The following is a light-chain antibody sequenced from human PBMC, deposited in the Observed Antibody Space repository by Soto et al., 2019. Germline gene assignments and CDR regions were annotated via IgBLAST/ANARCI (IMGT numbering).Light chain of an antibody. CDR2: AAS. CDR1: QGISSF. J-gene: IGKJ5*01. CDR3: QQLNSYPIT. Sequence: DIHMTQSPSSLSASGGDSFTITFLASQGISSFLAWYQQKPGKAPKLLIYAASTLQSGVPSRFSGSGSGTDFTLTISSLQPEDFATYFCQQLNSYPITFGQGTRLEIK. V-gene: IGKV1-9*01.